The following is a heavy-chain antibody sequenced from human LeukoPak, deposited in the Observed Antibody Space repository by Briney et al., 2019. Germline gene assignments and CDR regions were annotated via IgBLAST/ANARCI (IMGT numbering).Heavy chain of an antibody. Sequence: ASVKVSCKASGYTFTSYGINWVRQAPGQGLEWMGWISAYNGNTNYAQKLQGRVTMTTDTSTSTAYMELRSLRSDDTAVYYCARDLPYGSGSYYSGSDYWGQGTLVTVSS. CDR1: GYTFTSYG. CDR3: ARDLPYGSGSYYSGSDY. V-gene: IGHV1-18*01. D-gene: IGHD3-10*01. J-gene: IGHJ4*02. CDR2: ISAYNGNT.